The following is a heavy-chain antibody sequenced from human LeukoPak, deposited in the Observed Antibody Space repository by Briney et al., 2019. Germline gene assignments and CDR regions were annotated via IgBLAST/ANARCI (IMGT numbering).Heavy chain of an antibody. Sequence: GESLKISCRGFGYSFTTYWIGWGRQMPGKALGGRGIIYPGDSDTRYSPSFQGQVTISADKSISTAYLQWSSLKASDTAMYYCARRLGYCSSTSCYYSYWGQGTLVTVSS. CDR2: IYPGDSDT. D-gene: IGHD2-2*01. J-gene: IGHJ4*02. CDR1: GYSFTTYW. V-gene: IGHV5-51*01. CDR3: ARRLGYCSSTSCYYSY.